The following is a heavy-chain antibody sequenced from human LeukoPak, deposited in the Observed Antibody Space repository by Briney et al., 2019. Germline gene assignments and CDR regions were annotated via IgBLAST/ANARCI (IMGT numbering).Heavy chain of an antibody. V-gene: IGHV3-9*01. J-gene: IGHJ3*02. D-gene: IGHD1-26*01. CDR2: ISWNSGSI. Sequence: PGGSLRLSCAASGFTFDDYAMHWVRQAPGKGLEWVSGISWNSGSIGYADSVKGRFALSRDNAKNSVHLQMNSLRAEDTAVYFCARLILWETSNAFDIWGQGTMVTVSS. CDR1: GFTFDDYA. CDR3: ARLILWETSNAFDI.